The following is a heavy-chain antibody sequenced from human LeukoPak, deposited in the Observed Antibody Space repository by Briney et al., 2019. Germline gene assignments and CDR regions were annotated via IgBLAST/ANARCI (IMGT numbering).Heavy chain of an antibody. J-gene: IGHJ4*02. CDR2: IYSGGNT. Sequence: GGSLRLSCAASGFTVSSDYMSWVRQAPGKGLEWVSIIYSGGNTYYADSVKGRFTISRDNAKNSLYLQMNSLRAEDTAVYYCARGRRIAAAGLYYFDYWGQGTLVTVSS. CDR1: GFTVSSDY. D-gene: IGHD6-13*01. V-gene: IGHV3-66*01. CDR3: ARGRRIAAAGLYYFDY.